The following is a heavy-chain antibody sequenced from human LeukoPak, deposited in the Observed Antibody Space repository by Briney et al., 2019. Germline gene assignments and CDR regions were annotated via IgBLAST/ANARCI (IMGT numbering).Heavy chain of an antibody. V-gene: IGHV3-11*04. Sequence: PGGSLRLSCAASGLTFSDYYMNWIRQIPGQGLEWISYISSSGHNMYYADSVKGRFTISRDNAKSSLYLQMNSLRAEDTAVYYCASYLRNTVAGYYYFEYWGQGTLVTVSS. CDR3: ASYLRNTVAGYYYFEY. CDR1: GLTFSDYY. D-gene: IGHD4-11*01. CDR2: ISSSGHNM. J-gene: IGHJ4*02.